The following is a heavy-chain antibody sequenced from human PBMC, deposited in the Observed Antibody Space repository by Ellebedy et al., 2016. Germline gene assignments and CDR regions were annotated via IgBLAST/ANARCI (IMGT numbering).Heavy chain of an antibody. CDR1: GFTFSSYA. CDR3: ANTPWKLRVDY. V-gene: IGHV3-23*01. CDR2: ISGSGGST. Sequence: GESLKISCAASGFTFSSYAMSWVRQAPGKGLEWVSAISGSGGSTYYADSVKGRFTISRDNSKNTLYLQMNSLRAEDTAVYYCANTPWKLRVDYWGQGTLVTVSS. J-gene: IGHJ4*02. D-gene: IGHD1-1*01.